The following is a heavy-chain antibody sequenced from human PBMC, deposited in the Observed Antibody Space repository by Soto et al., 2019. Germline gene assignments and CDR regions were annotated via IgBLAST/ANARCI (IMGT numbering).Heavy chain of an antibody. CDR2: IDPSDSYT. Sequence: PGESLKISCKGSGYSFTSYWISWVRQMPGKGLEWMGRIDPSDSYTNYSPSFQGHVTISADKSISTAYPQWSSLKASDTAMYYCARIPGDYDSSGSPYYWGQGTLVTVSS. CDR1: GYSFTSYW. J-gene: IGHJ4*02. CDR3: ARIPGDYDSSGSPYY. D-gene: IGHD3-22*01. V-gene: IGHV5-10-1*01.